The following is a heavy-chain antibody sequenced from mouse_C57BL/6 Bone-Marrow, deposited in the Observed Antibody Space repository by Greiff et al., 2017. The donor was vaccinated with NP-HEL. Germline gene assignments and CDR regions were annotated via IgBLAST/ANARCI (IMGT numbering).Heavy chain of an antibody. CDR1: GFNIKDDY. Sequence: VQLQQSGAELVRPGASVKLSCTASGFNIKDDYMHWVKQRPEQGLEWIGWIDPENGDTEYASKFQGKATITADTSSNTAYLQLSSLTSEDTAVYYCTNVYYYGSSPYYAMDYWGQGTSVTVSS. V-gene: IGHV14-4*01. D-gene: IGHD1-1*01. CDR2: IDPENGDT. CDR3: TNVYYYGSSPYYAMDY. J-gene: IGHJ4*01.